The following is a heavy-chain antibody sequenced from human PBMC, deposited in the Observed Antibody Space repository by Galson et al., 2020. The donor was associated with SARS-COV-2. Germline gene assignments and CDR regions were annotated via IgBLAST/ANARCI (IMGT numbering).Heavy chain of an antibody. V-gene: IGHV4-39*07. CDR1: GGSISSSSYY. CDR2: IYYSGST. Sequence: SETLSLTCTVSGGSISSSSYYWGWIRQPPGKGLEWIGSIYYSGSTYYNPSLKSRVTISVDTSKNQFSLKLSYVTAADTAVYYCASDYYDSTRFDYWGQGTLVTVSS. J-gene: IGHJ4*02. D-gene: IGHD3-22*01. CDR3: ASDYYDSTRFDY.